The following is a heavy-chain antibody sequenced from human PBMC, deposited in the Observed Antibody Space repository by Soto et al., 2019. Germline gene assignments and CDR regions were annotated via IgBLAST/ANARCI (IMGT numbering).Heavy chain of an antibody. D-gene: IGHD3-3*01. CDR1: GGSTSSSSYY. V-gene: IGHV4-39*01. Sequence: SETLSLTCTVSGGSTSSSSYYWGWIRQPPGKGLEWIGSIYYSGSTYYNPSLKSRVTISVDTSKNQFSLKLSSVTAADTAVYYCARRWYYDFWSGYYLGNDAFDIWGQGTMVTVSS. CDR2: IYYSGST. J-gene: IGHJ3*02. CDR3: ARRWYYDFWSGYYLGNDAFDI.